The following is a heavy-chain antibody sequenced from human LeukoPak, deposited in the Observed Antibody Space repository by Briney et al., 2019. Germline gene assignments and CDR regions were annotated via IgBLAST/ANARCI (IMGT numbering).Heavy chain of an antibody. CDR1: GGSVSSTSFH. CDR2: IYYSGTT. Sequence: PEALSVTCTFSGGSVSSTSFHWGCIRQPPRRGLEWMGRIYYSGTTYYNPSLQSRVTVSVDTSNNQFSLKMESVSAADTAIYYCARHQCSGDRCKSGDWFDPGGQGILVTVSS. CDR3: ARHQCSGDRCKSGDWFDP. V-gene: IGHV4-39*01. D-gene: IGHD2-15*01. J-gene: IGHJ5*02.